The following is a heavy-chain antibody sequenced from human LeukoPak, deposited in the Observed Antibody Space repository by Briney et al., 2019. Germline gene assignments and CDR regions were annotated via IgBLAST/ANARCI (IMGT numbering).Heavy chain of an antibody. Sequence: GGSLRLSCAASGFTFSSYWMHWVRQAPGKGLVWVSRINSDGSSTSYADSVKGRFTISRDNAKNTLYLQMNSLRAEDTAVYYCARDVVRTYYDFWSGYQGTIKHYYYGMDVWGQGTTVTVSS. CDR2: INSDGSST. CDR1: GFTFSSYW. J-gene: IGHJ6*02. D-gene: IGHD3-3*01. V-gene: IGHV3-74*01. CDR3: ARDVVRTYYDFWSGYQGTIKHYYYGMDV.